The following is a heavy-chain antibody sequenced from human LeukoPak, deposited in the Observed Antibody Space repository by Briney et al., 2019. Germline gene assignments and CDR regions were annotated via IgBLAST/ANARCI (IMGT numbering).Heavy chain of an antibody. CDR1: GGSFSGYY. CDR2: INHSGST. V-gene: IGHV4-34*01. CDR3: ARGRTFTYYDILTGYSDYYYYYMDV. D-gene: IGHD3-9*01. J-gene: IGHJ6*03. Sequence: SETLSLTCAVYGGSFSGYYWSWIRQPPGKGLEWIGEINHSGSTNYNPSLKSRVTISEDTSKNQFSLKLSSVTAADTAVYYCARGRTFTYYDILTGYSDYYYYYMDVWGKGTTVTVSS.